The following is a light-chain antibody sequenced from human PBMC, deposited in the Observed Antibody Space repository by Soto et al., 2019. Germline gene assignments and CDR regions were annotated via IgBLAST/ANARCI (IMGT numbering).Light chain of an antibody. CDR1: QSVNNNY. V-gene: IGKV3-20*01. Sequence: ENVLTQSPGTLSLSPGEEATLSCRASQSVNNNYLAWYQQIPGQPPRLLIYGASSRATGIPDRSSGRGSGTDFTLTISRLEPEDFSVYYCQQYAIFPRTFGQGTKVDIK. J-gene: IGKJ1*01. CDR3: QQYAIFPRT. CDR2: GAS.